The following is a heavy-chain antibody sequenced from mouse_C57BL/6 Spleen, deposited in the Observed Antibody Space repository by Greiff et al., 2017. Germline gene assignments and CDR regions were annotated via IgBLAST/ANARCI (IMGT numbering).Heavy chain of an antibody. CDR3: ARSDWDVPYFDY. CDR1: GYAFSSYW. V-gene: IGHV1-80*01. D-gene: IGHD4-1*01. J-gene: IGHJ2*01. CDR2: IYPGDGDT. Sequence: VQVVESGAELVKPGASVKISCKASGYAFSSYWMNWVKQRPGKGLEWIGQIYPGDGDTNYNGKFKGKATLTADKSSSTAYMQLSSLTSEDSAVYFCARSDWDVPYFDYWGQGTTLTVSS.